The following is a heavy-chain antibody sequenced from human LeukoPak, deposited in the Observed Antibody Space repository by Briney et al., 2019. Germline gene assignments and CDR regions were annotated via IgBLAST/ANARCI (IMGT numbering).Heavy chain of an antibody. CDR1: GFIFSNYA. Sequence: LPGGSLRLSCAASGFIFSNYAMSWVRQAPGKELEWVSAISGGGGSTYYADSVKGRFTISRDNSKNTLYLQMNSLRAEDTAVYYCASQTEYAGGWVDYWGQGTLVTVSS. J-gene: IGHJ4*02. CDR3: ASQTEYAGGWVDY. V-gene: IGHV3-23*01. D-gene: IGHD6-19*01. CDR2: ISGGGGST.